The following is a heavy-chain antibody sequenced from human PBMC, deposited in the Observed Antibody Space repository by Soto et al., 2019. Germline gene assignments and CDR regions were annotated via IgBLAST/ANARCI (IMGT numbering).Heavy chain of an antibody. D-gene: IGHD4-17*01. CDR3: AGNREYGDLNWFDP. CDR2: IYYSGST. J-gene: IGHJ5*02. V-gene: IGHV4-59*01. CDR1: GGSISSYY. Sequence: PSETLSLTCTVSGGSISSYYWSWIRQPPGKGLEWIGYIYYSGSTNYNPSLKSRVTISVDTSKNQFSLKLSSVTAADTAVYYCAGNREYGDLNWFDPWGQGTLVTVSS.